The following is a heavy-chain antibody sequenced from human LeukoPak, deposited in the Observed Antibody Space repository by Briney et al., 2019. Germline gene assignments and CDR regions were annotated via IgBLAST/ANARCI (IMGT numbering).Heavy chain of an antibody. J-gene: IGHJ3*02. CDR1: GFTFSSYG. V-gene: IGHV3-23*01. CDR3: AKGGAGRYSGSSGAAFDI. CDR2: ISGSGGST. D-gene: IGHD1-26*01. Sequence: PGGSLRLSCAASGFTFSSYGMSWVRQAPGKGLEWVSAISGSGGSTYYADSVKGRFTISRDNSKNTLYLQMNSLRAEDTAVYYCAKGGAGRYSGSSGAAFDIWGQGTMVTVSS.